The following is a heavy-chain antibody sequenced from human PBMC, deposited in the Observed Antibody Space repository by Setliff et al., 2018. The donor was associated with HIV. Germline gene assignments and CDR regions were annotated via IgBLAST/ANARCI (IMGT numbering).Heavy chain of an antibody. J-gene: IGHJ4*02. Sequence: SETLSLTCAVYGGSFSAYHWSWIRQTPGKGLEWIANIYYSGSTFYNPSLKSRVTMSVDTSKNQFSLKLNSVTAADTAVYFCARAPGYSYSFYFDSWGQGTLVTVSS. CDR1: GGSFSAYH. V-gene: IGHV4-34*01. CDR3: ARAPGYSYSFYFDS. CDR2: IYYSGST. D-gene: IGHD5-18*01.